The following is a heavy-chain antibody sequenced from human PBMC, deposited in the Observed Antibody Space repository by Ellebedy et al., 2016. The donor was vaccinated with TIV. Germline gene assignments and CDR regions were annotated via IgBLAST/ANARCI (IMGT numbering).Heavy chain of an antibody. V-gene: IGHV3-7*03. J-gene: IGHJ4*02. CDR2: INQDGSEK. CDR1: GFTFSNYW. CDR3: TRDASGWGAY. Sequence: GGSLRLSCAASGFTFSNYWMSWVRQAPGQGLEWVININQDGSEKYSVDSVKGRFTIFRDNAKNSLYLQMNSLRVEDTAVYYCTRDASGWGAYWGQGVLVTVSS. D-gene: IGHD6-19*01.